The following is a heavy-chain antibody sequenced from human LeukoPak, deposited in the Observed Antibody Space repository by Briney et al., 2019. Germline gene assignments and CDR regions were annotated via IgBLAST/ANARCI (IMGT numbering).Heavy chain of an antibody. D-gene: IGHD3-10*02. Sequence: GGSLRLACAPSGFTFSSYEMDWVRQAPGKGLEWVSYISSSGSTIYYADSVKGRFTISRDNAKNSLYLQMNSLRAEDTAVYYCAELGITMIGGVWGKGTTVTISS. V-gene: IGHV3-48*03. CDR3: AELGITMIGGV. CDR1: GFTFSSYE. J-gene: IGHJ6*04. CDR2: ISSSGSTI.